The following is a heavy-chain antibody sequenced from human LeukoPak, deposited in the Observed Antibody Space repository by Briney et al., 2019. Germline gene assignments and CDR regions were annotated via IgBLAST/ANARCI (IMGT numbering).Heavy chain of an antibody. CDR2: ISYDGSNK. CDR3: AKDRHYGDSPDY. V-gene: IGHV3-30*18. CDR1: GFTFSSYG. Sequence: GGSLRLCCAASGFTFSSYGMHWVRQAPGKGLEWVAVISYDGSNKYYADSVKGRFTISRDNSKNTLYLQMNSLRAEDTAVYYCAKDRHYGDSPDYWGQGTLVTVSS. D-gene: IGHD4-17*01. J-gene: IGHJ4*02.